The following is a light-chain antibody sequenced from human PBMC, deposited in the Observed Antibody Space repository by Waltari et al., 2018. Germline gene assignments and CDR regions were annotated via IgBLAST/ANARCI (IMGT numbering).Light chain of an antibody. J-gene: IGKJ2*03. V-gene: IGKV1-27*01. CDR2: GAS. CDR3: QNFNSAPYS. CDR1: QGISNY. Sequence: DIQMTQSPSSLSASVGDRVTITCRASQGISNYSAWYQQKPGKVPELLIFGASTMQSGVPSRFSGSGSGTDFTLTISSLQPEDVATYFCQNFNSAPYSFGRGTKVEI.